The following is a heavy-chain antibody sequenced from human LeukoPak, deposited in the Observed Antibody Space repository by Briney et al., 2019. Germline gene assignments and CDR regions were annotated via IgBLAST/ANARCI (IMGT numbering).Heavy chain of an antibody. CDR1: GGSFSGYY. CDR3: ARSRKRGYYDSSGYYYGGGSYYYYGMDV. CDR2: INHSGST. D-gene: IGHD3-22*01. Sequence: PSETLSLTCAVYGGSFSGYYWSWIRQPPGKGLEWIGEINHSGSTNYNPSLKSRVTISVDTSKNQFSLKLSSVTAADTAVYYCARSRKRGYYDSSGYYYGGGSYYYYGMDVWGQGTTVTVSS. J-gene: IGHJ6*02. V-gene: IGHV4-34*01.